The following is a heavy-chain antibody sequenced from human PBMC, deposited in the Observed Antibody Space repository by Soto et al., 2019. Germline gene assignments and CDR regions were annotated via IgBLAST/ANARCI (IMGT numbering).Heavy chain of an antibody. V-gene: IGHV3-23*01. D-gene: IGHD3-9*01. CDR3: AKEDSTGFSAYFFDH. Sequence: TGGSLRLSCAASGFSFTNYAMSWVRQAPGKGLEWVSGISASGGTTYHADSVKGRFTISRDNSKNSLYLQMNSLRAEDTAVYYCAKEDSTGFSAYFFDHWGQGNLVTV. J-gene: IGHJ4*02. CDR1: GFSFTNYA. CDR2: ISASGGTT.